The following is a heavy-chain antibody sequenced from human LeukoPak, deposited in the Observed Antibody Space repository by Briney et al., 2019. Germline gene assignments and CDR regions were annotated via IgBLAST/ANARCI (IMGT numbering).Heavy chain of an antibody. V-gene: IGHV6-1*01. J-gene: IGHJ4*02. Sequence: SQTLSLTCAISGDSFSSNSAAWNWIRQSPSRGLEWLGRTYYRSRWYNDYAVSVQTLISINLDTSKNKFSLHLSSVTPEDSAAYYCASDHGGGNLKGDYFDYWGQGTPVTVSA. CDR1: GDSFSSNSAA. CDR3: ASDHGGGNLKGDYFDY. D-gene: IGHD4-23*01. CDR2: TYYRSRWYN.